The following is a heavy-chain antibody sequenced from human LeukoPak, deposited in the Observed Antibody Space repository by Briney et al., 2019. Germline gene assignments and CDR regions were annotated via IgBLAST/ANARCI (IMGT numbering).Heavy chain of an antibody. CDR2: MSPNSGNT. Sequence: ASVKVPCKASGYTFTSYDINWVRQATGQGLEWMGWMSPNSGNTGYAQKFQGRVTMTRSTSMSTAYMELSSLKSEDTAVYYCTRGPPNWGYDYWGQGTLVTVSS. CDR1: GYTFTSYD. CDR3: TRGPPNWGYDY. V-gene: IGHV1-8*01. D-gene: IGHD7-27*01. J-gene: IGHJ4*02.